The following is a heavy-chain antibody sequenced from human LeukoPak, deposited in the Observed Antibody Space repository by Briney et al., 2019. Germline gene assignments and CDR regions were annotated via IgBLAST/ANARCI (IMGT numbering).Heavy chain of an antibody. Sequence: GSSVKVSCTASGGTFSSYAISWVRQAPGQGLEWMGGIIPIFGTANYAQKFQGRVTITADKSTSTAYMELSSLRSEDTAVYYCARMGILTGYSIDYWGQGTLVTVSS. CDR3: ARMGILTGYSIDY. V-gene: IGHV1-69*06. CDR2: IIPIFGTA. D-gene: IGHD3-9*01. J-gene: IGHJ4*02. CDR1: GGTFSSYA.